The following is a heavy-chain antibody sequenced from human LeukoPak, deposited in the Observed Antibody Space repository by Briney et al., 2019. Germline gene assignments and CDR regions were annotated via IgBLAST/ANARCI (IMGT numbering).Heavy chain of an antibody. CDR1: GGTFSSYA. D-gene: IGHD2-15*01. J-gene: IGHJ4*02. Sequence: LVKVSCKASGGTFSSYAISWVRQAPGQGLEWMGGIIPIFGTANYAQKFQGRVTITADESTSTAYMELSSLRSEDTAVYYCATQYCSGGSCYHTFDYWGQGTLVTVSS. CDR3: ATQYCSGGSCYHTFDY. V-gene: IGHV1-69*13. CDR2: IIPIFGTA.